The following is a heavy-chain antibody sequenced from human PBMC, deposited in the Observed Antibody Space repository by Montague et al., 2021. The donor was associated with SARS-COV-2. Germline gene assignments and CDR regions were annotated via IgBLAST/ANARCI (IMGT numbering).Heavy chain of an antibody. D-gene: IGHD3-10*01. CDR3: ARNPHRTYFYGSGIYLLNHSFDY. V-gene: IGHV3-7*01. CDR2: INYDGSET. Sequence: SLRLSCAASGFTLYAYWMNWVRQAPGKGLEWVANINYDGSETYYVGSVKGRFTISRDNANNALHLQMNNLRAADTAVYSCARNPHRTYFYGSGIYLLNHSFDYWGPGTLVTVSS. J-gene: IGHJ4*02. CDR1: GFTLYAYW.